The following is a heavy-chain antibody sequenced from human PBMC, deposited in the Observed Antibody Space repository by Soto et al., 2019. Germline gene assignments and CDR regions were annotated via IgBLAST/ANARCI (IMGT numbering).Heavy chain of an antibody. J-gene: IGHJ4*02. V-gene: IGHV1-18*01. CDR1: GYTFTSYG. Sequence: ASVKVSCKASGYTFTSYGISWVRQAPGQGLEWMGWISAYNGNTNYAQKLQGRVTMTTDTSTSTAYMELRSLRSDDTAVYYCARDDCSGGSCYIGYWGQGTQVTVSS. CDR3: ARDDCSGGSCYIGY. CDR2: ISAYNGNT. D-gene: IGHD2-15*01.